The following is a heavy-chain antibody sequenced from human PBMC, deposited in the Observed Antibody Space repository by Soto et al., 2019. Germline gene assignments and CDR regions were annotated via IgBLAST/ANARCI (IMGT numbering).Heavy chain of an antibody. Sequence: QVQLVQSGAEVKKPGSSVKVSCKVSGGTFSNYAIDWVRLAPGHGREWMGGIVPIFGTTYYTQKFQGRATIIADDSTTTAYLEMSSLRSEDTAIYSCARVEAVAGLYNYHGLDVWGQGTAVTVSS. CDR3: ARVEAVAGLYNYHGLDV. CDR2: IVPIFGTT. V-gene: IGHV1-69*12. J-gene: IGHJ6*02. CDR1: GGTFSNYA. D-gene: IGHD6-19*01.